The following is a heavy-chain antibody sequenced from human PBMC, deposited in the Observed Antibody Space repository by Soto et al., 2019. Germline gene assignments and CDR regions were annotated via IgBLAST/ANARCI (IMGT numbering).Heavy chain of an antibody. D-gene: IGHD2-21*01. CDR1: GFTFSNYA. V-gene: IGHV3-30-3*01. CDR3: ARDGVTQMWRPWYFDL. Sequence: QVQLVESGGGVVQPGRSLRLSCAVSGFTFSNYAMHWVRQAPGKGLEWVAIVSHDGNNQYYADSAKGRFTISRDNSENTLYLQMNSLRTEDTAVFYCARDGVTQMWRPWYFDLWGRGTLVTVSS. J-gene: IGHJ2*01. CDR2: VSHDGNNQ.